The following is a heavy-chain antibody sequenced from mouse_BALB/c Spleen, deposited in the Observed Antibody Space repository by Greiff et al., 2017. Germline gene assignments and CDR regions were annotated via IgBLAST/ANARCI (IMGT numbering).Heavy chain of an antibody. V-gene: IGHV1-62-2*01. CDR2: FYPGSGSI. CDR3: ARHEDDDYDGNSAMDY. Sequence: QVQLKESGAELVKPGASVKLSCKASGYTFTEYIIHWVKQRSGQGLEWIGWFYPGSGSIKYNEKFKDKATLTADKSSSTVYMELSRLTSEDSAVYFCARHEDDDYDGNSAMDYWGQGTSVTVSS. D-gene: IGHD2-4*01. J-gene: IGHJ4*01. CDR1: GYTFTEYI.